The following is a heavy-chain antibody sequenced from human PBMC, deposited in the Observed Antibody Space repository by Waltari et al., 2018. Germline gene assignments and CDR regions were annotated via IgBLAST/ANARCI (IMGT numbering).Heavy chain of an antibody. CDR1: GFTFSSYA. CDR2: VSGSGGST. J-gene: IGHJ3*02. CDR3: AIRPSGPFDM. Sequence: EVQLLESGGGLVQPGGSLTLSCAASGFTFSSYAMSWVRQAPGKGLEWVSAVSGSGGSTYYADSVKGRFTISRDNSKNTLYLQMNSLRAEDTAVYYCAIRPSGPFDMWGQGTMVTVSS. V-gene: IGHV3-23*01. D-gene: IGHD6-6*01.